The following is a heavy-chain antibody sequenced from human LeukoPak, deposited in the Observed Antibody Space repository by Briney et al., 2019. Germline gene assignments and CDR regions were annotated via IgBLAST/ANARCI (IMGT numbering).Heavy chain of an antibody. CDR2: IRYDGSNK. CDR1: GFTFSSYG. J-gene: IGHJ4*02. Sequence: PGGSLRLSCAASGFTFSSYGMHWVRQAPGKGLEWVAFIRYDGSNKYYADSVKGRFTISRDNSKNTLYLQMNSLRAEDTAVYYCAKKGINDIVVVVAALYYFDYWGQGTLVTVSS. CDR3: AKKGINDIVVVVAALYYFDY. D-gene: IGHD2-15*01. V-gene: IGHV3-30*02.